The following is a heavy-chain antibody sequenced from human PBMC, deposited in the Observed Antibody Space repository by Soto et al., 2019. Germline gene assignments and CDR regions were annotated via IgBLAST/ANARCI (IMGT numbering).Heavy chain of an antibody. Sequence: SETLSLTCTVSGGSISGADYYWSWVRQPPGKGLEWIGYIYYSGSTFFNPSLKSRVTISKDTSRNQFSLRLNSVTAADTAVYYCARAIVVTIGGMDVWGQGTTVPVSS. J-gene: IGHJ6*02. CDR3: ARAIVVTIGGMDV. CDR1: GGSISGADYY. V-gene: IGHV4-30-4*01. CDR2: IYYSGST. D-gene: IGHD5-12*01.